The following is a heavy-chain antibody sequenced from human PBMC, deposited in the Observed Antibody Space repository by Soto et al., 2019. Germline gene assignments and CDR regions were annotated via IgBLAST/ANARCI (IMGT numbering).Heavy chain of an antibody. CDR1: GGTFSAYS. Sequence: SVKVSWKASGGTFSAYSINLVRQAPGQGLEWMGGIIPLFGTTNYAQKFKGRVTITADESTSTAYMELSSLRAEDAAVYYCARGATHGSSWYFWFDPWGQGTLVTVSS. CDR2: IIPLFGTT. D-gene: IGHD6-13*01. V-gene: IGHV1-69*13. J-gene: IGHJ5*02. CDR3: ARGATHGSSWYFWFDP.